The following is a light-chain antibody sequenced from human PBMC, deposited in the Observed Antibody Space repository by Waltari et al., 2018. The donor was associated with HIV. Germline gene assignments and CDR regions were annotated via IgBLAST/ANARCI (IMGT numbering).Light chain of an antibody. CDR2: ATN. V-gene: IGLV8-61*01. CDR3: VLYMGSGIPM. Sequence: QTVVTQEPSLSVSPGGTITLTCGLNSGSVSTSYYPSWYQQTPGQAPRTLVYATNTRSSGVPDRFSGTILGNKAALTITGAQADDDSAFYCVLYMGSGIPMFGGGTKLPVL. J-gene: IGLJ3*02. CDR1: SGSVSTSYY.